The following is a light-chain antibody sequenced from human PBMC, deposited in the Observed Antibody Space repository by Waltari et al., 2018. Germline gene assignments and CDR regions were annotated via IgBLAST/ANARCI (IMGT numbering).Light chain of an antibody. Sequence: QSALTQPASVSGSPGQSITISCPGTSSDVGGYNYVSWYQQHPGKAPKLMIYDVSKRPSGVSNRFSGSKSGNTASLTISGLQAEDEADYYCCSYAGSSPLYVFGTGTKVTVL. CDR2: DVS. J-gene: IGLJ1*01. V-gene: IGLV2-23*02. CDR1: SSDVGGYNY. CDR3: CSYAGSSPLYV.